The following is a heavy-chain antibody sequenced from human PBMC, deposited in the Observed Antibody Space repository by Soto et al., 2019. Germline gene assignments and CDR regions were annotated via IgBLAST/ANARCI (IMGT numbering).Heavy chain of an antibody. J-gene: IGHJ6*02. Sequence: GGSLRLSCAASGFTFSSYGMHWVRQAPGKGLEWVAVISYDGSNKYYADSVKGRFTISRDNSKNTLYLQMNSLRAEDTAVYYCAKLVHYYDSSAKLYGMDVWGQGTTVTVS. CDR2: ISYDGSNK. D-gene: IGHD3-22*01. V-gene: IGHV3-30*18. CDR3: AKLVHYYDSSAKLYGMDV. CDR1: GFTFSSYG.